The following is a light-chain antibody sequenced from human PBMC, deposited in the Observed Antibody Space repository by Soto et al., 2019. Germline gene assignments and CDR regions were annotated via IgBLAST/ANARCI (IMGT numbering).Light chain of an antibody. CDR3: CSYAGSYTVYV. CDR1: SSDVGGYNY. Sequence: QSVLTHPRSVSGSPGQSVTISCTGTSSDVGGYNYVSWYQQHPGKAPKLMIYDVSKRPSGVPDRFSGSKSGNTASLTISGLQAEDEADYYCCSYAGSYTVYVFGTGTKVTVL. CDR2: DVS. V-gene: IGLV2-11*01. J-gene: IGLJ1*01.